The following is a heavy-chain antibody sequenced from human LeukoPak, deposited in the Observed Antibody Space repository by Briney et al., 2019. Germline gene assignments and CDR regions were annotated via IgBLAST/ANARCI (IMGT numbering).Heavy chain of an antibody. Sequence: SETLSLTCTVSGGSISSGSYYWSWIRQPAGKGLEWIGRIYTSGSTNYNPSLKSRVTISVDTSKNQFSLKLSSVTAADTAVYYCARGMNRAYCSSTSCRNWFDPWGQGTLVTVST. J-gene: IGHJ5*02. D-gene: IGHD2-2*01. CDR3: ARGMNRAYCSSTSCRNWFDP. V-gene: IGHV4-61*02. CDR2: IYTSGST. CDR1: GGSISSGSYY.